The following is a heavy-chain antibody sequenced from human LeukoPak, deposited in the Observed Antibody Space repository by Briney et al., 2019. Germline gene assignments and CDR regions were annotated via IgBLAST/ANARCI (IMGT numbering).Heavy chain of an antibody. CDR3: ARRSSSSPANY. Sequence: KSSETLSLTCTVSGGSISSYYWSWIRQPPGKGLEWIGEINHSGSTNYNPSLKSRVTISVDTSKNQFSLKLSSVTAADTAVYYCARRSSSSPANYWGQGTLVTVSS. CDR2: INHSGST. CDR1: GGSISSYY. J-gene: IGHJ4*02. V-gene: IGHV4-34*01. D-gene: IGHD6-6*01.